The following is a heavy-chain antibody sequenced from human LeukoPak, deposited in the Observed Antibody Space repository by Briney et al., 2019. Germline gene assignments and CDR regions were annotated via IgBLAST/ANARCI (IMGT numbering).Heavy chain of an antibody. J-gene: IGHJ5*02. V-gene: IGHV4-61*01. CDR1: GGSISSSSYY. CDR3: ARGATVAGST. D-gene: IGHD6-19*01. Sequence: SETLSLTCTVSGGSISSSSYYWSWIRQPPGKGLEWIGYIYYSGSTNYNPSLKSRVTISVDTSKNQFSLKLSSVTAADTAVYYCARGATVAGSTWGQGTLVTVSS. CDR2: IYYSGST.